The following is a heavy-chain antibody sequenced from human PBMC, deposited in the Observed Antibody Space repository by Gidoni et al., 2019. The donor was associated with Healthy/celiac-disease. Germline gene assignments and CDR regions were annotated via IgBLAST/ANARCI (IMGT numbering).Heavy chain of an antibody. CDR3: ARHFDYYDSSGYFGGNNWFDP. CDR2: IDPSDSYT. CDR1: GYSFTSYW. D-gene: IGHD3-22*01. V-gene: IGHV5-10-1*03. J-gene: IGHJ5*02. Sequence: EVQLVQSGAEVKTPGESLRISCKGSGYSFTSYWISWVRQMPGKGLEWMGRIDPSDSYTNYSPSFQGHVTISADKSISTAYLQWSSLKASDTAMYYCARHFDYYDSSGYFGGNNWFDPWGQGTLVTVSS.